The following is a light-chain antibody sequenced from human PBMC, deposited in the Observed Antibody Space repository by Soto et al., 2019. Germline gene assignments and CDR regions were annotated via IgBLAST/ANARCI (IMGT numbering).Light chain of an antibody. CDR2: DAS. V-gene: IGKV3-11*01. CDR1: QSVGTS. J-gene: IGKJ1*01. Sequence: EIVLTQSPATGSLSPGERATLSCRASQSVGTSVAWYQQKPGQAPRLLIYDASNRATGIPARFSGSGSGTDFTLTISSIEPEDFAVYYCQQRSNWSTFGQGTKVDIK. CDR3: QQRSNWST.